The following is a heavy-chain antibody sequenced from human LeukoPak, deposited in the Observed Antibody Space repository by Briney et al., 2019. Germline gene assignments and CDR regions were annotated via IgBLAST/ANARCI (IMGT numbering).Heavy chain of an antibody. D-gene: IGHD6-13*01. Sequence: SETLSLTCTVSGGSISSGSYYWSWIRQPAGKGLEWIGRIYTSGSTNYNPSLKSRVTISVDTSKNQFSLKLSSVTAADTAVYYCSYSSIPGSGGAFDYWGQGTLVTVSS. CDR1: GGSISSGSYY. CDR3: SYSSIPGSGGAFDY. V-gene: IGHV4-61*02. CDR2: IYTSGST. J-gene: IGHJ4*02.